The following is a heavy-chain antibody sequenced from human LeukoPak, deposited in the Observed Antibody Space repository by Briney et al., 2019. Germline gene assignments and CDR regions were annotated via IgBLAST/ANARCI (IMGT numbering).Heavy chain of an antibody. CDR1: GSPLRSSA. D-gene: IGHD2-21*01. CDR2: ITIGRGST. CDR3: AKDRVWLDC. J-gene: IGHJ4*02. Sequence: GGSLRLSCAASGSPLRSSAMSWVPQAPGKGLERVTAITIGRGSTYYAESVKGRFTIWRDNSKNTLYLQMSSLRADDTAIYYCAKDRVWLDCWGQGTLVTVSS. V-gene: IGHV3-23*01.